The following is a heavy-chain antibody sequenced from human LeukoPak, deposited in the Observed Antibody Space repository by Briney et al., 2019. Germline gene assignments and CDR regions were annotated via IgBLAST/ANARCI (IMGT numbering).Heavy chain of an antibody. Sequence: GGSLRLSCAVSGFTFSNYSMNWVRQAPGKGLEWVSCISSSRSYIYYADSVKGRFTISRDNAKNSLYLQMNSLRAEDTAVYYCARDHDYYYYMDVWGKGTTVTVSS. CDR3: ARDHDYYYYMDV. J-gene: IGHJ6*03. V-gene: IGHV3-21*01. CDR1: GFTFSNYS. CDR2: ISSSRSYI.